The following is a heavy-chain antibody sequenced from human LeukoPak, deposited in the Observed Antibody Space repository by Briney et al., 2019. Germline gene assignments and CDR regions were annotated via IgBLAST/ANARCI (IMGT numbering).Heavy chain of an antibody. J-gene: IGHJ6*03. CDR3: AKAGEDIVVVPAAILYYYMDV. V-gene: IGHV3-23*01. Sequence: GGSLRLSCAASGFTFSSYAMSWVRQAPGKGLEWVSAISGSGGSTYYADSVKGRLTISRDNSKNTLYLQMNSLRAEDTAVYYCAKAGEDIVVVPAAILYYYMDVWGKGTTVTVSS. CDR2: ISGSGGST. CDR1: GFTFSSYA. D-gene: IGHD2-2*01.